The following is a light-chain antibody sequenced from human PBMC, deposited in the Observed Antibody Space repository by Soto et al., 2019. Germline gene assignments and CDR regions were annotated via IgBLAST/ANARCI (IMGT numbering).Light chain of an antibody. J-gene: IGKJ4*01. CDR2: DAS. CDR1: QSVSNY. CDR3: QRRSDWPPLT. V-gene: IGKV3-11*01. Sequence: EIVLTQSPATLSLSPGERATLSCRASQSVSNYLAWYQQKPGQAPRLLIYDASNRATGIPARFSGSGSGTDFTLTISSLEPEDVAVYYCQRRSDWPPLTFGGGNKVEIK.